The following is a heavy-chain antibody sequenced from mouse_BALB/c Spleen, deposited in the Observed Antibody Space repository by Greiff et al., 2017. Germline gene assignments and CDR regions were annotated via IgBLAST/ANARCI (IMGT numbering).Heavy chain of an antibody. CDR1: GFNIKDTY. Sequence: EVQLQESGAELVKPGASVKLSCTASGFNIKDTYMHWVKQRPEQGLEWIGRIDPANGNTKYDPKFQGKATITADTSSNTAYLQLSSLTSEDTAVYYCALGDYDGYYAMDYWGQGTSVTVSS. D-gene: IGHD2-4*01. V-gene: IGHV14-3*02. CDR3: ALGDYDGYYAMDY. J-gene: IGHJ4*01. CDR2: IDPANGNT.